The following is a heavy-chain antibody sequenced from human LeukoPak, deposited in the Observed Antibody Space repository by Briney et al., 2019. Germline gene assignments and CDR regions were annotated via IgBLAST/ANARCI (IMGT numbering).Heavy chain of an antibody. D-gene: IGHD2-15*01. CDR1: GFTFDDYA. Sequence: GGSLRLSCAASGFTFDDYAMHWVRQAPGKGLEWVSGISWNSGSIGYADSVKGRFTISRDNAKNSLYLQMNSLRDEDTAVYYCVRLVGSRSCSGGTCYSDYWGQGTLVTASS. CDR2: ISWNSGSI. J-gene: IGHJ4*02. CDR3: VRLVGSRSCSGGTCYSDY. V-gene: IGHV3-9*01.